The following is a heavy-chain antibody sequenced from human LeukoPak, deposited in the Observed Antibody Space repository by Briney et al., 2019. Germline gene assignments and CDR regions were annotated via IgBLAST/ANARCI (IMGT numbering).Heavy chain of an antibody. V-gene: IGHV1-69*13. J-gene: IGHJ3*02. CDR3: ARVGEHITIFGVVRFAFDI. CDR1: GGTFSSYA. D-gene: IGHD3-3*01. Sequence: SVKVSCKASGGTFSSYAISWVRQAPGQGLEWMGGIIPIFGTANYAQKFQGRVTITADESTSTAYMELSSLRPEDTAVYYCARVGEHITIFGVVRFAFDIWGQGTMVTVSS. CDR2: IIPIFGTA.